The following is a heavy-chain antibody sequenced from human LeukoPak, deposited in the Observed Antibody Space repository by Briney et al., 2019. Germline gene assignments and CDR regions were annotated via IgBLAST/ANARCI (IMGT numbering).Heavy chain of an antibody. V-gene: IGHV4-59*12. CDR2: IYYSGST. CDR1: GGSISSYY. CDR3: ARDSFTPIFFQH. J-gene: IGHJ1*01. Sequence: SETLSLTCTVSGGSISSYYWSWIRQPPGKGLEWIGYIYYSGSTNYSPSLKSRVTISVDTSKNQFSLKLSSVTAADTAVYYCARDSFTPIFFQHWGQGTLVTVSS. D-gene: IGHD2-15*01.